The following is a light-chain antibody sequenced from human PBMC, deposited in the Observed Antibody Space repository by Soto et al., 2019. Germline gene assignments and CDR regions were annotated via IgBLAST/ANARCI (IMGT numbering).Light chain of an antibody. V-gene: IGLV3-21*04. CDR2: YDS. J-gene: IGLJ2*01. Sequence: SYELTQPPSVSVAPGKTATINCGGNNIGSESVHWYQQRPGQAPVLVISYDSDRPSGIPERFSGSNSGNTATLTISRVEAGDEADYYCQVWDTNVVFGGGTQLTVL. CDR3: QVWDTNVV. CDR1: NIGSES.